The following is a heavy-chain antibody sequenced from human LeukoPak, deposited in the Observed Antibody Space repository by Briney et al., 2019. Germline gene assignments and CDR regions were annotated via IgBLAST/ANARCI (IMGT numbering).Heavy chain of an antibody. CDR1: GFTVSSNY. CDR3: ARGLSGSYHYFDY. CDR2: IYSGGST. Sequence: PGGSLRLSCAVSGFTVSSNYMSWVRQAPGKGLEWVSVIYSGGSTYYADSVKGRFTISRDNSKNTLHLQVNSLRAEDTAVYYCARGLSGSYHYFDYWGQGTLVTVSS. V-gene: IGHV3-53*01. D-gene: IGHD1-26*01. J-gene: IGHJ4*02.